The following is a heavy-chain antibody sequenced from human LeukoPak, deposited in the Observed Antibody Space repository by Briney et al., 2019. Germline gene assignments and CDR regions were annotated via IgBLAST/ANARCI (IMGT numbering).Heavy chain of an antibody. D-gene: IGHD6-19*01. CDR3: ARSGIAVPGTSYH. CDR2: ISSTSTYT. CDR1: GLTFSDYY. J-gene: IGHJ5*02. Sequence: GGSLRLSCAASGLTFSDYYMNWIRQAPGKGLEWVSYISSTSTYTNCADSVKGRFTISRDNAKSSLYLQMNSLRAEDTAVYYCARSGIAVPGTSYHWGQGTLVTVSS. V-gene: IGHV3-11*03.